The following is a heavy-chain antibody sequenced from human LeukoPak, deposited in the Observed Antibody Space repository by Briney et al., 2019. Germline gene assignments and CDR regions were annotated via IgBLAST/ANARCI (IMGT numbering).Heavy chain of an antibody. J-gene: IGHJ4*02. CDR1: GGSISSHY. CDR2: IYYSGST. V-gene: IGHV4-59*11. Sequence: PSETLSLTCTVSGGSISSHYWSWIRQPPGKGLEWIGYIYYSGSTNYNPSLKSRATISVDTSKDQLSLKLSSVTAADTAVYYCARIFDSSGYYHGNYFDYWGQGTLGTVSS. D-gene: IGHD3-22*01. CDR3: ARIFDSSGYYHGNYFDY.